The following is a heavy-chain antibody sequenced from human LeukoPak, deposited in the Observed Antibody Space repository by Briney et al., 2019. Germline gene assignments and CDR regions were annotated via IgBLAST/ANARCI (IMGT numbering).Heavy chain of an antibody. V-gene: IGHV3-21*01. CDR1: GFTFSSYS. CDR2: ISGFSSYI. CDR3: AKEVTDYYDSSGYFDY. D-gene: IGHD3-22*01. Sequence: GGSLRLSCAASGFTFSSYSMHWVRQAPGKGLEWVSSISGFSSYIYYADSVKGRLTISRDNAKNSLYLQMNSLRAEDTAVYYCAKEVTDYYDSSGYFDYWGQGTLVTVSS. J-gene: IGHJ4*02.